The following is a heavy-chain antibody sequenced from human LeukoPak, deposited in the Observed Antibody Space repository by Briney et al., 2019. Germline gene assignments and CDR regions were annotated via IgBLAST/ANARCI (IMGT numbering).Heavy chain of an antibody. CDR3: ARVERREYYFDY. J-gene: IGHJ4*02. CDR1: GGSISSGGYY. V-gene: IGHV4-31*03. Sequence: SKTLSLTCTVSGGSISSGGYYWSWIRQHPGKGLEWIGYIYYSGSTYYNPSLKSRVTISVDTSKNQFSLKLSSVTAADTAVYYCARVERREYYFDYWGQGTLVTVSS. D-gene: IGHD3-10*01. CDR2: IYYSGST.